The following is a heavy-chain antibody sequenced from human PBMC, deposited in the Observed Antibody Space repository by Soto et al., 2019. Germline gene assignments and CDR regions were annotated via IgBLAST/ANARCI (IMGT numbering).Heavy chain of an antibody. CDR1: GFTFTNYW. J-gene: IGHJ4*02. CDR2: IAGVGAGT. CDR3: TTVFEY. Sequence: EVQLVQSGGGSVQPGGSLRLSCAASGFTFTNYWMHWVRQVPGKGLVWVSRIAGVGAGTSYSDSVRGRFTISRDNAENMLYLQMDILRFEDKAVYYYTTVFEYGGQGSLVTVSS. V-gene: IGHV3-74*01.